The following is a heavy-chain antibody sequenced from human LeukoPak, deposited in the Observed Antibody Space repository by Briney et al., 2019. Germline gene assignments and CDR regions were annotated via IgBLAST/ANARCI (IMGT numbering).Heavy chain of an antibody. CDR3: ARGWSGDYVEY. CDR1: GGSISCYY. D-gene: IGHD2-15*01. V-gene: IGHV4-59*01. Sequence: SETLSLTCTVSGGSISCYYWSWIRQPPGKGLEWIGYIYYSGSTNYNPSLKSRVTISVDTSKNQFSLKLSSVTAADTAVYYCARGWSGDYVEYWGQGTLVTVSS. CDR2: IYYSGST. J-gene: IGHJ4*02.